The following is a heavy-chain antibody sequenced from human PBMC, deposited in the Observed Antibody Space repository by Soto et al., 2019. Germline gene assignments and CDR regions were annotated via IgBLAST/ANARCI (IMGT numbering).Heavy chain of an antibody. Sequence: PGGSLRLSCAASGFIFGAHAMSWVRQAPGKGLEWVSAINWIGGSTNYADSMKGRFTISRDNAKNSLYLQMSSLRAEDTALYYCARHGGTPDVYFDCWGQGTQVTVSS. V-gene: IGHV3-20*04. CDR2: INWIGGST. J-gene: IGHJ4*02. CDR3: ARHGGTPDVYFDC. CDR1: GFIFGAHA. D-gene: IGHD3-16*01.